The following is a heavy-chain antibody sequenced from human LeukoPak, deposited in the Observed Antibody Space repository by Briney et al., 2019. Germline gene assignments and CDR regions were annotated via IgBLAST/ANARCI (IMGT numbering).Heavy chain of an antibody. D-gene: IGHD1-1*01. V-gene: IGHV3-53*01. CDR3: ARDRRRLRGMNGDGDAFDI. CDR2: IYSDGSI. J-gene: IGHJ3*02. CDR1: GFTFSSYW. Sequence: GGSLRLSCAASGFTFSSYWMSWVRQAPGKGLEWVSMIYSDGSIFHADSVKGRFTMSRDNSRNTLDLQMNSLRVEDTAVYFCARDRRRLRGMNGDGDAFDIWGQGTMVTVSS.